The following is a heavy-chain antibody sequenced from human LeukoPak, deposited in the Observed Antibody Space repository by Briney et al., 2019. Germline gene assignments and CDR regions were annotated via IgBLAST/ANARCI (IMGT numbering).Heavy chain of an antibody. J-gene: IGHJ3*02. CDR1: GYTFTSYY. D-gene: IGHD3-3*01. CDR2: INPSGGST. CDR3: ARGNLRITIFGVVNHAFDI. V-gene: IGHV1-46*01. Sequence: ASVKVSCKASGYTFTSYYMHWMRQAPGQGLEWMGIINPSGGSTSYAQKFQGRVTMTRDTSTSTVYMELSSLRSEDTAVYYCARGNLRITIFGVVNHAFDIWGQGTMVTVSS.